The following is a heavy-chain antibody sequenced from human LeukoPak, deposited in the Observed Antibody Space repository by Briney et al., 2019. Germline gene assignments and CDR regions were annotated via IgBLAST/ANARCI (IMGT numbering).Heavy chain of an antibody. V-gene: IGHV3-21*01. CDR2: ISSSSSYI. CDR3: ARESTVTVPWSTQEGNYMDV. Sequence: GGSLRLSCAVSGFTFSSYTMNWVRQAPGKGLEWVSSISSSSSYIYYADSVKGRFTISRDNARNSLYLRTNTLRAEDTAVYYCARESTVTVPWSTQEGNYMDVWGKGTTVTVSS. CDR1: GFTFSSYT. J-gene: IGHJ6*03. D-gene: IGHD4-17*01.